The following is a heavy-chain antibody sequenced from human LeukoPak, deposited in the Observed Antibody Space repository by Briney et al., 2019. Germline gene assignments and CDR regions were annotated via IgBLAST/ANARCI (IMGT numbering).Heavy chain of an antibody. CDR2: INSNGGST. V-gene: IGHV3-23*01. J-gene: IGHJ4*02. CDR1: GFTFSNYA. CDR3: AYYDSSGYYYGRLRY. D-gene: IGHD3-22*01. Sequence: GGSLRLSCAASGFTFSNYAMRWVRQAPGKGLEWVSSINSNGGSTYYADSVKGRFTISRDNSKNTLYLHMNSLRAEDTAVYFCAYYDSSGYYYGRLRYWGQGTPVTVSS.